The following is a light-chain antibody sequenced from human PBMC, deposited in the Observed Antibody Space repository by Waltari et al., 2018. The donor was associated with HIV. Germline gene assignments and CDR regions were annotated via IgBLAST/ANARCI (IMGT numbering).Light chain of an antibody. CDR3: TSYAGRDNWV. J-gene: IGLJ3*02. CDR1: SSDVGDNNY. V-gene: IGLV2-8*01. CDR2: EVS. Sequence: QSALTQPPSASGSPGQSVTISCTGTSSDVGDNNYVSWYQQHPGKAPKVMIYEVSKRPSGVPDRISGSKSGNTASLTVSGLQAEDEADYFCTSYAGRDNWVFGGGTKLTV.